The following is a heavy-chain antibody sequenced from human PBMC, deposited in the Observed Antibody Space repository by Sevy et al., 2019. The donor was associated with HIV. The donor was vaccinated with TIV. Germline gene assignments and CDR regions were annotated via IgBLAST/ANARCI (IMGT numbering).Heavy chain of an antibody. CDR2: IYYSGST. V-gene: IGHV4-59*01. D-gene: IGHD2-2*01. J-gene: IGHJ3*02. Sequence: SETLSLTCTVSGGSISSYYWSWIRQPPGKGLEWIGYIYYSGSTKYNPSLKSRVTISVDTSKNQFSLKLSSVTAADTAVYYCARAHPSNIVVVPAAQGGFDIWGQGTMVTVSS. CDR1: GGSISSYY. CDR3: ARAHPSNIVVVPAAQGGFDI.